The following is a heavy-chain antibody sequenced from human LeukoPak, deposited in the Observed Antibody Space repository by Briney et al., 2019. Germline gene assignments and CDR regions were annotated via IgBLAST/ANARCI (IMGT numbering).Heavy chain of an antibody. V-gene: IGHV3-30-3*01. CDR3: ASVRLLWSPPGY. CDR1: GFSFSSYV. Sequence: PGGSLRLSCAASGFSFSSYVMHWVRQAPGKGLEWVAVTSFDRSTTFYADSVQGRFTISRDNSKNTLYLQVNSLRADDTAVYYCASVRLLWSPPGYWGQGTLVIVSS. CDR2: TSFDRSTT. D-gene: IGHD3-10*01. J-gene: IGHJ4*02.